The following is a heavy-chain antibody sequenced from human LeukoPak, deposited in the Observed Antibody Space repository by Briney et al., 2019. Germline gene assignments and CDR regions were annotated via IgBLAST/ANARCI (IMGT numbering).Heavy chain of an antibody. Sequence: GGSLRLSCAPSGFTFSSYWMSWVRQAPGKGLEWVANIKQDGSEKYYVDSVKGRFTISRDNAKNSLYLQMNSLRAEDTAVYYCARSQDFDYWGQGTLVTVSS. V-gene: IGHV3-7*01. J-gene: IGHJ4*02. CDR1: GFTFSSYW. CDR3: ARSQDFDY. CDR2: IKQDGSEK.